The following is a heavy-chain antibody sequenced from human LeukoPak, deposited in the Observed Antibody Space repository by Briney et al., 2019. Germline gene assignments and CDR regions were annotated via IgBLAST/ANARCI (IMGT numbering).Heavy chain of an antibody. CDR3: ATYSVYDLGAH. Sequence: PGVSLRLSCAVSGFAFSSSWMTWVRHAPGKGLEWVSNISKDGSHKHYVDSVKGRFTISRDNAKNPLFLHMDSLRADETAVYYCATYSVYDLGAHWGQGTLVTVSS. CDR1: GFAFSSSW. D-gene: IGHD5/OR15-5a*01. J-gene: IGHJ1*01. CDR2: ISKDGSHK. V-gene: IGHV3-7*02.